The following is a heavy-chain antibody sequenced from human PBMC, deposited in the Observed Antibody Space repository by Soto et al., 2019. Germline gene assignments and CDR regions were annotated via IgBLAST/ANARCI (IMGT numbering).Heavy chain of an antibody. CDR3: ASGTGWCILD. J-gene: IGHJ4*02. D-gene: IGHD6-19*01. CDR1: GFTSSIYW. CDR2: MKQDGSEK. Sequence: EVQLVESGGGLVQPGGSLRLSCAASGFTSSIYWLNWVRQAPGKGLEWVANMKQDGSEKHYLDSEKDRSTISRDNAQGSLHLQSDSLRADDTAVYYCASGTGWCILDWGQGTLVNVSS. V-gene: IGHV3-7*02.